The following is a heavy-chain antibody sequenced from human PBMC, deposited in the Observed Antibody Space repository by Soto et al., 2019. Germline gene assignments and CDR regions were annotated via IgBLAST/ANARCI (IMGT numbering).Heavy chain of an antibody. CDR1: GFTFSDYY. J-gene: IGHJ4*02. Sequence: QVQLVESGGGLVKPGGSLRLSCAASGFTFSDYYMSWIRQAPGKGLEWVSYISSSSSYTNYSDSVKGRFTISRDNAKNSLYMQMNILRAEDTAVYYCARRTSSGWYYFDYWGQGTLVTVSS. CDR2: ISSSSSYT. V-gene: IGHV3-11*05. D-gene: IGHD6-19*01. CDR3: ARRTSSGWYYFDY.